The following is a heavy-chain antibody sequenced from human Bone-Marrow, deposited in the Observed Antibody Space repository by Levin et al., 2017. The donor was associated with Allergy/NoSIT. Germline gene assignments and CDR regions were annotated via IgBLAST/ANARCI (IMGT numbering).Heavy chain of an antibody. D-gene: IGHD6-19*01. CDR3: AIFEHSTGWQGPFDY. Sequence: GASVKVSCKVSGNIFSGFQIQWVRQAPGQGLEWMGWINPHSGGTTFAQKFHVRVTMTRDTSIQTAYMELSGLTYDDTAVYYCAIFEHSTGWQGPFDYWGQGTLITVSS. V-gene: IGHV1-2*02. CDR1: GNIFSGFQ. J-gene: IGHJ4*02. CDR2: INPHSGGT.